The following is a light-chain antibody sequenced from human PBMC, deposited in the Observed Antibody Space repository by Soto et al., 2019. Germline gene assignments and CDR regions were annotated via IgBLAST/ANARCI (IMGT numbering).Light chain of an antibody. CDR1: QGIYDW. CDR2: AAS. CDR3: QQAFSFPFT. V-gene: IGKV1-12*01. J-gene: IGKJ3*01. Sequence: DIQMTQSPSSVSAYVGDSVTITCRASQGIYDWVAWYQQKPGKDPKLLISAASSLQSGVPSRFNGSGSGTDFSLTISSLQSEDFATYYCQQAFSFPFTFGPGTKVDIK.